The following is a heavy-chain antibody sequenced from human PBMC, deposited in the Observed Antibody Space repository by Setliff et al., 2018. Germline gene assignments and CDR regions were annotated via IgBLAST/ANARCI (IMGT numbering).Heavy chain of an antibody. CDR1: GGSISDYY. V-gene: IGHV4-59*08. Sequence: SETLSLTCTVSGGSISDYYWSWIRQAPGKGLEWIGYIYYGGSTNYNPSLNSRVAISVDTSENQFSLKLSSVTAADTAVYYCATGYSGSPGSYYFDYWGQGTLVTVSS. D-gene: IGHD1-26*01. J-gene: IGHJ4*02. CDR2: IYYGGST. CDR3: ATGYSGSPGSYYFDY.